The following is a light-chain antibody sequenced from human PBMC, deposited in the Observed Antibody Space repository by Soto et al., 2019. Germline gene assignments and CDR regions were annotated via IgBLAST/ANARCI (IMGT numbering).Light chain of an antibody. Sequence: DIQMTQSPSSLSASVGDRVTITCRASQSISSYLNWYQQKPGKAPKLLIYAASSLQGGVPSRFSGSGSGTDFTLTISSLQRKDCAIYYCQQSSSTVLTFGGGTKVEIK. CDR1: QSISSY. CDR2: AAS. J-gene: IGKJ4*01. V-gene: IGKV1-39*01. CDR3: QQSSSTVLT.